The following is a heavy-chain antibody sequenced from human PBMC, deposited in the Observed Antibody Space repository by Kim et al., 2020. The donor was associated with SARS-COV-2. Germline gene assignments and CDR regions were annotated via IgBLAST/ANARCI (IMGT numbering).Heavy chain of an antibody. D-gene: IGHD5-12*01. V-gene: IGHV3-21*01. CDR3: ARRLYTGPYCCFDY. Sequence: GGSLRLSCAASGFTFSSYWMHWVRQAPGKGLEWVSSISRNGGSTYYADSVEGRFTISRDNAKNSLYLQMNSLRAEDTAVYYCARRLYTGPYCCFDYWGQG. J-gene: IGHJ4*02. CDR1: GFTFSSYW. CDR2: ISRNGGST.